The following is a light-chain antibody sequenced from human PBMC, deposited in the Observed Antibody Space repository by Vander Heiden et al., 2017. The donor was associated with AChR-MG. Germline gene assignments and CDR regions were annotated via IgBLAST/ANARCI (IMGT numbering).Light chain of an antibody. Sequence: SYVLTQTPSVSVAPGKTATIACGGDNIGGKSVHWYQHKAGRAPVLVVYEGSDRPAGIPERFSGSNSGNTATLTISRVEAGDEGDYYCEVWDSTSDPRVFGGGNKL. CDR3: EVWDSTSDPRV. CDR2: EGS. J-gene: IGLJ3*02. CDR1: NIGGKS. V-gene: IGLV3-21*03.